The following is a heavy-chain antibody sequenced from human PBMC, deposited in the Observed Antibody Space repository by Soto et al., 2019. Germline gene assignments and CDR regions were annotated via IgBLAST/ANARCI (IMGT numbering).Heavy chain of an antibody. CDR3: ARTMAYSSGWYEIGDWYFDL. CDR2: ISSSSSYI. CDR1: GFTFSSYS. V-gene: IGHV3-21*01. J-gene: IGHJ2*01. Sequence: GGSLRLSCAASGFTFSSYSMNWVRQAPGKGLEWVSSISSSSSYIYYADSVKGRFTISRDNAKNSLYLQMNSLRAEDTAVYYCARTMAYSSGWYEIGDWYFDLWGRGTLVPVSS. D-gene: IGHD6-19*01.